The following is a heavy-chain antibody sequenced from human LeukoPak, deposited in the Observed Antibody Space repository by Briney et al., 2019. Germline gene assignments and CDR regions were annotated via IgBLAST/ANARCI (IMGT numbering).Heavy chain of an antibody. CDR1: GYTFTSYG. J-gene: IGHJ4*02. V-gene: IGHV1-69*13. CDR3: ARDRGGYCSGGSCYFDY. Sequence: ASVKVSCKASGYTFTSYGISWVRQAPGQGLEWMGGIIPIFGTANYAQKFQGRVTITADESTSTAYMELSSLRSEDTAVYYCARDRGGYCSGGSCYFDYWGQGTLVTVSS. CDR2: IIPIFGTA. D-gene: IGHD2-15*01.